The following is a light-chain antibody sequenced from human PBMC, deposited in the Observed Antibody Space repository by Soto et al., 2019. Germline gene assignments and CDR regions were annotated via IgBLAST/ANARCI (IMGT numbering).Light chain of an antibody. CDR2: ELS. Sequence: QSALTQPPSASGSPGQSVTISCTGTNSDVGGYNYVSWYQQQPGKAPKLMIYELSKRPSGVPDRFSGSKSGNTASLTVSGLQAEAEADYDCSSYAGRSSFVVFGGGTKLTVL. CDR3: SSYAGRSSFVV. J-gene: IGLJ2*01. CDR1: NSDVGGYNY. V-gene: IGLV2-8*01.